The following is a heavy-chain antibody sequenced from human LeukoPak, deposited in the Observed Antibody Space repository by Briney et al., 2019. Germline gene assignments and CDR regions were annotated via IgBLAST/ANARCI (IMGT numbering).Heavy chain of an antibody. CDR1: GGSISSYY. V-gene: IGHV4-59*01. Sequence: SGTLSLTCTVSGGSISSYYWSWIRQPPGKGLEWIGYVYYSGSTNYNPSLKSRVTISVATSKNQFSLELSSVTAADTAVYYCAREMAAPYFEHWGQGTLVTVSS. CDR2: VYYSGST. D-gene: IGHD6-6*01. J-gene: IGHJ4*02. CDR3: AREMAAPYFEH.